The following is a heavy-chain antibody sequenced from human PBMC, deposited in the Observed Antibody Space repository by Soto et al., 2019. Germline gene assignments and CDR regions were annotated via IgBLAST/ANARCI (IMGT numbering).Heavy chain of an antibody. CDR1: GYTFTSYD. V-gene: IGHV1-8*01. J-gene: IGHJ4*02. Sequence: QVQLVQSGAEVKKPGASVKVSCKASGYTFTSYDITWVRQATGQGLEWMGWMNPNSGHTGYAQKFQGRVTMTRYTAISTAYMALSSLRSADPAVYYCAITPLRFGEHHYWGQGTLGTVSS. CDR2: MNPNSGHT. D-gene: IGHD3-10*01. CDR3: AITPLRFGEHHY.